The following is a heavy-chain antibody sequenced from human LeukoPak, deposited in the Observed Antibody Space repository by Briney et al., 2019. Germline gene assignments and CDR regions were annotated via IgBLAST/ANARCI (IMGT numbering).Heavy chain of an antibody. V-gene: IGHV4-34*01. J-gene: IGHJ4*02. Sequence: SETLSLTCAVYGGSFSGYYWSWIRQPPGKGLEWIGEINHSGSTNYNPSLKSRVIISVDTSKNQFSLKLSSVTAADTAVYYCAGIAAAGYWGQGTLVTVSS. CDR1: GGSFSGYY. D-gene: IGHD6-13*01. CDR3: AGIAAAGY. CDR2: INHSGST.